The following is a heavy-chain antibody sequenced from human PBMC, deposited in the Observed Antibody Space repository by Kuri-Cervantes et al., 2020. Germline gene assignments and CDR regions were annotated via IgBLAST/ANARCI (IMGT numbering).Heavy chain of an antibody. CDR3: ARDLNLVKYKLDLDY. V-gene: IGHV1-69*05. D-gene: IGHD1-1*01. Sequence: SVKVSCKASGGAFSSYSINWVRQASGQGLEWIGGIIPIFDTSNHARKFQGRVAMTTDESTSTVYMELRSLRSDDTAVYYCARDLNLVKYKLDLDYWGQGTLVTVSS. CDR1: GGAFSSYS. CDR2: IIPIFDTS. J-gene: IGHJ4*02.